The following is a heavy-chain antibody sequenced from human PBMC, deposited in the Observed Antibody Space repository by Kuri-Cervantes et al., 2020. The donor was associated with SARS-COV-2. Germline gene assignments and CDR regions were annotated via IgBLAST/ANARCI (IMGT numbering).Heavy chain of an antibody. Sequence: PSVKVSCKTSGGTFSRNAISWVRQAPGQGLEWMGGIIPIFGAQTNAQKFQGRVSIIADESTNTAYMELRSLRSEDTAIYYCARDVSNGNLGLYSFDYWGQGSLVTVSS. CDR2: IIPIFGAQ. CDR3: ARDVSNGNLGLYSFDY. CDR1: GGTFSRNA. J-gene: IGHJ4*02. V-gene: IGHV1-69*13. D-gene: IGHD2-8*01.